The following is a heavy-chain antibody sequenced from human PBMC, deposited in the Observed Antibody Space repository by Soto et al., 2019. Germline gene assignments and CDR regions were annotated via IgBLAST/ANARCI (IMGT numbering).Heavy chain of an antibody. V-gene: IGHV3-48*01. CDR2: ISSSSSTI. CDR1: GFTFSSYS. D-gene: IGHD6-19*01. J-gene: IGHJ4*02. CDR3: AREIIAVAGRGSDY. Sequence: GGSLRLSCAASGFTFSSYSMNWVRQAPGKGLEWVSYISSSSSTIYYADSVKGRFTISRDNAKNSLYLQMNSLRAEDTAVYYCAREIIAVAGRGSDYWGQGTLVTVSS.